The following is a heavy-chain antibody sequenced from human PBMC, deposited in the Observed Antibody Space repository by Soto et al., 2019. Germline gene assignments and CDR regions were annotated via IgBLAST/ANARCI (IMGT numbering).Heavy chain of an antibody. CDR3: AKGSGGIRPYDFDY. V-gene: IGHV3-23*01. Sequence: IGRILKETGKGLEWVSAISGIGGGTYHADSVKGRFTISRDNSKNTLYLQMNSLRAEDTAVYYCAKGSGGIRPYDFDYRGNRTLVP. D-gene: IGHD2-15*01. CDR2: ISGIGGGT. J-gene: IGHJ4*01.